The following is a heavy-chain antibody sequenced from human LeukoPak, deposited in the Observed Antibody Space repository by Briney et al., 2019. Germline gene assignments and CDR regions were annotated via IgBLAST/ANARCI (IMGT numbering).Heavy chain of an antibody. CDR2: IFYDGSEE. J-gene: IGHJ6*02. D-gene: IGHD5-12*01. CDR3: ARDDGWQRIDYYYAMDV. V-gene: IGHV3-33*01. CDR1: GFTIGTHG. Sequence: GGSLRLSCVASGFTIGTHGMHWVRQAPGKGLESVAIIFYDGSEEYHADSVKGRFSISRDISKNTLYLQMNSLRAEDTAVYYCARDDGWQRIDYYYAMDVWGQGNTVMVSS.